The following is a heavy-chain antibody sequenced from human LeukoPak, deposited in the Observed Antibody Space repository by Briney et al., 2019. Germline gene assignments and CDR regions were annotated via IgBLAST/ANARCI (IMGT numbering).Heavy chain of an antibody. J-gene: IGHJ4*02. D-gene: IGHD6-19*01. Sequence: PSETLSLTCTVSGGSISSYYWSWIQQPPGKGLEWIGYIYYSGSATYNPSLKSRATISLNTSKNQFSLKLSSVTAADTALYYCAGRSRSAWYYDYWGQGTLVIVSS. V-gene: IGHV4-59*01. CDR3: AGRSRSAWYYDY. CDR2: IYYSGSA. CDR1: GGSISSYY.